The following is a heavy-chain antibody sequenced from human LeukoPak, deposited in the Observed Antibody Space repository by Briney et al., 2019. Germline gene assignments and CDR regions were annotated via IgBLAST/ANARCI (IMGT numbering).Heavy chain of an antibody. Sequence: SETLSLTCTVSGDSIRGYYGSWIRQPAGKGLEWIGRIYSSGSDNYNPSLKSRVTMSVDTSKNQFSLKLSSVIAADTAVYYCARDSGSYSRIDHWGQGALVTVSS. CDR3: ARDSGSYSRIDH. D-gene: IGHD1-26*01. CDR2: IYSSGSD. J-gene: IGHJ4*02. CDR1: GDSIRGYY. V-gene: IGHV4-4*07.